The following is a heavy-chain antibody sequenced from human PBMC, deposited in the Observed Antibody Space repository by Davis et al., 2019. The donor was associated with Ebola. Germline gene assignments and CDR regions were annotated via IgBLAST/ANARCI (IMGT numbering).Heavy chain of an antibody. Sequence: GESLKISCAASGFSVSSNYMSWVRQAPGKGLEWVAIMSYDGSNGYYADSVKGRFTISRDNSKNTLYLQMNSLRAEDTAMYHCTRHVPGEFWYFDLWGRGTLVTVSS. V-gene: IGHV3-30*03. CDR1: GFSVSSNY. J-gene: IGHJ2*01. CDR2: MSYDGSNG. CDR3: TRHVPGEFWYFDL. D-gene: IGHD4-17*01.